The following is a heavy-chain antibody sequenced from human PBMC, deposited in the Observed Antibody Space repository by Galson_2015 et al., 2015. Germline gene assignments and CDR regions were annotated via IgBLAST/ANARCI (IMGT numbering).Heavy chain of an antibody. CDR3: AKYYGTHGMDV. J-gene: IGHJ6*02. V-gene: IGHV6-1*01. D-gene: IGHD3-10*01. Sequence: CAISGDSVSSTSVTWHWIRQSPSRGLEWLGRTYYRSRGFNDYAVSVKSRITITSDTSKNQLSLQLNSVTPEDTAVYFCAKYYGTHGMDVWGQGTTVTVSS. CDR1: GDSVSSTSVT. CDR2: TYYRSRGFN.